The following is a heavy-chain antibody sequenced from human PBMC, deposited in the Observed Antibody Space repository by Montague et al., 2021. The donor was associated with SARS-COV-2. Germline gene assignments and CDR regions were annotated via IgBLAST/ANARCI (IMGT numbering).Heavy chain of an antibody. CDR2: IYYSGST. J-gene: IGHJ4*02. CDR1: GDSISSSSYF. D-gene: IGHD6-13*01. V-gene: IGHV4-39*01. Sequence: SETLSLTCTVSGDSISSSSYFWGWIRQPQGQGLEWIVSIYYSGSTYYNPSLKSRVTISVDTSKNQFSLKLSSVTAADTAVYYCARAFIAAAGTTSFDYWGQGTLVTVSS. CDR3: ARAFIAAAGTTSFDY.